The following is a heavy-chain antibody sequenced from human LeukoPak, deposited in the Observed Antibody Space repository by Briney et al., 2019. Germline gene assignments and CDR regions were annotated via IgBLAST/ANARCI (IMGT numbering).Heavy chain of an antibody. CDR2: INPSGGSK. CDR3: ARHRHIAAAVYYYYMDV. CDR1: GYTFTSYY. J-gene: IGHJ6*03. V-gene: IGHV1-46*01. D-gene: IGHD6-13*01. Sequence: ASVKVSCKASGYTFTSYYMHWVRQPPGQGRAWMGIINPSGGSKRNEQNSQGRRTMTRDASTSKVYMALSSRRSEDTAVYYWARHRHIAAAVYYYYMDVWGKGTPVTVSS.